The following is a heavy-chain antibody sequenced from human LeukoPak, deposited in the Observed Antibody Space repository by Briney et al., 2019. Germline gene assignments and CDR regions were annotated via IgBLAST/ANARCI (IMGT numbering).Heavy chain of an antibody. CDR3: AREGIAAAGTSDY. CDR2: INPNSGGT. D-gene: IGHD6-13*01. V-gene: IGHV1-2*02. J-gene: IGHJ4*02. Sequence: ASVKVSCKASGHTFTGYYMHWVRQAPGQGLEWMGWINPNSGGTNYAQKFQGRVTMTRDTSISTAYMELSRLRSDDTAAYYCAREGIAAAGTSDYWGQGTLVTVSS. CDR1: GHTFTGYY.